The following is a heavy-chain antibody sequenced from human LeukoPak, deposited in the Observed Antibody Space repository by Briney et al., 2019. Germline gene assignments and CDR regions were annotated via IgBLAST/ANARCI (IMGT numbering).Heavy chain of an antibody. CDR2: IYGSGGS. J-gene: IGHJ4*02. Sequence: GGSLRLSCAASGFTFSGYSLNWVRQAPGKGLEWVSAIYGSGGSEYADSVKGRFTISRDNAKNTVYLQMNGLREEDTAVYYCVRDFRSADYWGQGTLVTVSS. CDR1: GFTFSGYS. V-gene: IGHV3-23*01. CDR3: VRDFRSADY.